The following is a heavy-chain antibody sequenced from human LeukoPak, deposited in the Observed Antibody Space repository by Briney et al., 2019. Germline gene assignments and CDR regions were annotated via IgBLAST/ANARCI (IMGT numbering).Heavy chain of an antibody. J-gene: IGHJ4*02. Sequence: SETLSLTCTVSGGSVSSGSYYWSWIRQPPGKGLEWIGYIYYSGSTNYNPSLKSRVTISVDTSKNQFSLKLSSVTAADTAVYYCARGQEFDYWGQGTLVTVSP. V-gene: IGHV4-61*01. CDR3: ARGQEFDY. CDR2: IYYSGST. CDR1: GGSVSSGSYY.